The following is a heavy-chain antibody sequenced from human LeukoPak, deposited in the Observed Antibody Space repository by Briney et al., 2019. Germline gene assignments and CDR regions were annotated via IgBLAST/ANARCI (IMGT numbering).Heavy chain of an antibody. CDR3: ARDIKGVTYYYDSSGYSGFDY. CDR2: ISSSSSYI. V-gene: IGHV3-21*01. CDR1: GFTFSSYS. J-gene: IGHJ4*02. Sequence: PGGSLRLSCAASGFTFSSYSMNWVRQAPGKGLEWVSSISSSSSYIYYAGSVKGRFTISRDNAKNSLYLQMNSLRAEDTAVYYCARDIKGVTYYYDSSGYSGFDYWGQGTLVTVSS. D-gene: IGHD3-22*01.